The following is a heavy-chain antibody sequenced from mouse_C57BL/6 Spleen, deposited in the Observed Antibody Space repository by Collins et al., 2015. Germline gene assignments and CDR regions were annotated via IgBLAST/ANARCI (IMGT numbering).Heavy chain of an antibody. V-gene: IGHV1-61*01. CDR2: IYPSDSET. D-gene: IGHD1-1*01. CDR1: GYTFTSYW. Sequence: QVQLQQPGAELVRPGSSVKLSCKASGYTFTSYWMDWVKQRPGQGLEWIGNIYPSDSETHYNQKFKDKATLTVDKSSSTAYMQLSSLTSEDSAVYYCARKPDYYGSSYGYFDVWGTGTTVTVSS. CDR3: ARKPDYYGSSYGYFDV. J-gene: IGHJ1*03.